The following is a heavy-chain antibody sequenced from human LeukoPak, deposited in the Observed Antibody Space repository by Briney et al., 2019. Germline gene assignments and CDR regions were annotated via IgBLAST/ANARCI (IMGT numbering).Heavy chain of an antibody. V-gene: IGHV4-39*01. CDR1: GGSISTSFYY. Sequence: SETLSLTCTVSGGSISTSFYYWGWIRQPPGKGLEWIGSIHFGGSTYYKPSLKGRVSISVDTAKNRFSLILPSATAADTATYYCARHTISYDFSNGYYPSYFDFWGLGTLATVSS. CDR3: ARHTISYDFSNGYYPSYFDF. D-gene: IGHD3-3*01. J-gene: IGHJ4*02. CDR2: IHFGGST.